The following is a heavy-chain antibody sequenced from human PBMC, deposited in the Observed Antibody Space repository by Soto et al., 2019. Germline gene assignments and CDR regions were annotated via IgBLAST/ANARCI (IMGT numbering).Heavy chain of an antibody. CDR2: IGTAGDT. V-gene: IGHV3-13*01. CDR1: GFTFSSYD. CDR3: ARARYYYYYYYMDV. Sequence: GGSLRLSCAASGFTFSSYDMHWVRQATGKGLEWVSAIGTAGDTYYPGSVKGRFTISRENSKNSLYLQMNSLRAGDTAGYYCARARYYYYYYYMDVWGKGTTVTVSS. J-gene: IGHJ6*03.